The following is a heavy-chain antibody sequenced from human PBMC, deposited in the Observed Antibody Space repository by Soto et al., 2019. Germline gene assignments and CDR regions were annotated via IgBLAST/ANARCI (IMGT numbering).Heavy chain of an antibody. Sequence: QVQLQESGPGLVKPSGTLSLTCAVSGGSISSSNWWSWVRQPPGKGLEWIGEIYHSGTANYNPSLNSRVTISMDKSNNQISLDLSSVTAAGSAVYFCARHIAVTGTRGFDYWGQGTLVTVSS. CDR1: GGSISSSNW. D-gene: IGHD6-19*01. CDR2: IYHSGTA. V-gene: IGHV4-4*02. J-gene: IGHJ4*02. CDR3: ARHIAVTGTRGFDY.